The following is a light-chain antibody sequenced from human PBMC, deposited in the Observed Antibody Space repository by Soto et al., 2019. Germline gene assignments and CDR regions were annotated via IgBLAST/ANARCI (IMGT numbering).Light chain of an antibody. Sequence: EIVLTLSPGTLSFSPGERATLSCWASQSVSGNYLAWHQQKPGQAPRVLIYAVSKRAPGIPDRFSGSGSGTDFTLTINRLEPEDFAVYYCQHYGRAPWTFGQGTKVQF. CDR2: AVS. V-gene: IGKV3-20*01. CDR1: QSVSGNY. J-gene: IGKJ1*01. CDR3: QHYGRAPWT.